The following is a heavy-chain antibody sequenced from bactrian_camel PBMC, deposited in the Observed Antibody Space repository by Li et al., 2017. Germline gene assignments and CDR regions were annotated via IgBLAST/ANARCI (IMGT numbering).Heavy chain of an antibody. CDR2: TYASGTKT. Sequence: HVQLVESGGGLVQPGGSLTLSCTASGFTFSNYGMIWARQAPGKGLEWVSGTYASGTKTFYGDSVKGRFTGSRDNAKNTLYLQMNSLRSEDTALYYCASHSPYDGRPYAYWGQGTQVTVS. V-gene: IGHV3S6*01. D-gene: IGHD1*01. CDR3: ASHSPYDGRPYAY. J-gene: IGHJ4*01. CDR1: GFTFSNYG.